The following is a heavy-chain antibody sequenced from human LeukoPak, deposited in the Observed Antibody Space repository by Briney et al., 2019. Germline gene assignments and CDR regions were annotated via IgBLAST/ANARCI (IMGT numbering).Heavy chain of an antibody. CDR1: GFTFSSYA. CDR2: ISGSGGST. V-gene: IGHV3-23*01. D-gene: IGHD6-13*01. Sequence: GGSLRLSCAASGFTFSSYAMSWVRQAPGKGLDGVSAISGSGGSTYYADSVKGRFTISRDKSKNTLYLQMNSLRAEDTAVYYCAKVDSSSWIYYFDYWGQGTLVTVSS. J-gene: IGHJ4*02. CDR3: AKVDSSSWIYYFDY.